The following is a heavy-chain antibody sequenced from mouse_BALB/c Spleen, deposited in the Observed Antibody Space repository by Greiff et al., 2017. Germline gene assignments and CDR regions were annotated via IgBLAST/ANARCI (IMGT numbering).Heavy chain of an antibody. V-gene: IGHV2-6-2*01. CDR2: IWSDGST. CDR3: ARHFYDGYYVNAMDY. J-gene: IGHJ4*01. CDR1: GFSLTSYG. D-gene: IGHD2-3*01. Sequence: VKLMESGPDLVAPSQSLSITCTASGFSLTSYGVHWVRQPPGKGLEWLVVIWSDGSTTYNSALKSRLSISKDNSKSQVFLKMNSLQTDDTAMYYGARHFYDGYYVNAMDYWGQGTSVTVSS.